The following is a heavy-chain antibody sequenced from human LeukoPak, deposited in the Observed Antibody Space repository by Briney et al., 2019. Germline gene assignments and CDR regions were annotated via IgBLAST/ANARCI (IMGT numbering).Heavy chain of an antibody. V-gene: IGHV3-23*01. CDR1: GFTFSSYS. CDR2: ISGTGGSP. D-gene: IGHD6-19*01. CDR3: TKDLTVPVTGTSSY. J-gene: IGHJ4*02. Sequence: PGGSLKLSCAASGFTFSSYSMNWVRQAPGKGLEWVSAISGTGGSPYYADSVKGRFTVSRDNSKNTLYLQMNGLRVEDSAIYYCTKDLTVPVTGTSSYWGQGALVTVSS.